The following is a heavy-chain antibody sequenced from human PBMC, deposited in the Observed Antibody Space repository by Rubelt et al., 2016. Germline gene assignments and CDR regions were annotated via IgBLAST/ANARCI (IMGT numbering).Heavy chain of an antibody. D-gene: IGHD3-22*01. Sequence: QGLEWMGIINPSGGSTSYAQKFQGRVTMTRDTSTSTVYMELSSLRSEDTAVYYCAREGGSGYGDYWGQGTLVTVSS. J-gene: IGHJ4*02. V-gene: IGHV1-46*01. CDR3: AREGGSGYGDY. CDR2: INPSGGST.